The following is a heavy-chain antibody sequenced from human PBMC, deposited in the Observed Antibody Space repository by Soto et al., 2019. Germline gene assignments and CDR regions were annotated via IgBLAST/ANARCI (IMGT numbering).Heavy chain of an antibody. D-gene: IGHD6-13*01. J-gene: IGHJ3*01. Sequence: QVQLVQSGAEVKKPGSSVKVSCKASGGTLNKHAITWVRRAPGQGLEWLGGIIPMFGIPNYPQKFQGRVTITADDPTNTSHMELHSLTSDDTAVYYCARGGTSGWLNGAYDVWGQGTMGSVSS. CDR2: IIPMFGIP. V-gene: IGHV1-69*01. CDR3: ARGGTSGWLNGAYDV. CDR1: GGTLNKHA.